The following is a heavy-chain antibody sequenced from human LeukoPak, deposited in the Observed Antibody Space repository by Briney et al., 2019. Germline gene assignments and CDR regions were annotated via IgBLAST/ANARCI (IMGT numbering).Heavy chain of an antibody. CDR2: VNPNSGGT. CDR3: ARDGGLGYSYHDAFDI. CDR1: GYTFTGYY. D-gene: IGHD5-18*01. V-gene: IGHV1-2*02. Sequence: ASVKVSCKASGYTFTGYYMHWVRPAPGQGRVWMEWVNPNSGGTNYAQKFQGRVTMTRDTSISTAYMELSRLRSDDTAVYYCARDGGLGYSYHDAFDIWGQGTMVTVSS. J-gene: IGHJ3*02.